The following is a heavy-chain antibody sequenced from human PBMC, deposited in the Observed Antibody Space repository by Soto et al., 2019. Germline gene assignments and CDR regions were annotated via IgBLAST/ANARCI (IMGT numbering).Heavy chain of an antibody. J-gene: IGHJ6*02. D-gene: IGHD2-15*01. CDR3: ATLGCSGGSCYSPYYYYGMDV. V-gene: IGHV4-31*03. CDR2: IYYSGST. Sequence: QVQLQESGPGLVKPSQTLSLTCTVSGGSISSGGYYWSWIRQHPGKGLEWIGYIYYSGSTYYNPSLKSRVTISVDTSKNQFSLKLSSVTAADTAVYYCATLGCSGGSCYSPYYYYGMDVWGQGTTVTVCS. CDR1: GGSISSGGYY.